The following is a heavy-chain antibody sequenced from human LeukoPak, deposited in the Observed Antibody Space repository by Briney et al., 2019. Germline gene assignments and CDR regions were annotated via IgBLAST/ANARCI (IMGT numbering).Heavy chain of an antibody. Sequence: SETLSLTCTVSGGSISGFHWSWIRQPPGKGLEWIGYIHYSGGTDYNPSLESRVTISVDTSKNQFSLKLSSVTAADTAVYYCTRHLDYYGSGSYEYWGQGTLVTVSS. CDR2: IHYSGGT. D-gene: IGHD3-10*01. J-gene: IGHJ4*02. CDR1: GGSISGFH. V-gene: IGHV4-59*08. CDR3: TRHLDYYGSGSYEY.